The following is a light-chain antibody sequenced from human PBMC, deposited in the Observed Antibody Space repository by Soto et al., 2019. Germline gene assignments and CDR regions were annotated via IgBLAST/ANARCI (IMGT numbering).Light chain of an antibody. J-gene: IGKJ4*01. Sequence: EIVLTQSPGTLSLSPGDRATLSCRASHSVTNNYLAWFQQKPGQAPRLLIYDASNRATGGPDRFGAAGSGKAFTLTISRLEPEDFAVYFCQQSSFSPLTFGGGTKVEI. V-gene: IGKV3-20*01. CDR3: QQSSFSPLT. CDR2: DAS. CDR1: HSVTNNY.